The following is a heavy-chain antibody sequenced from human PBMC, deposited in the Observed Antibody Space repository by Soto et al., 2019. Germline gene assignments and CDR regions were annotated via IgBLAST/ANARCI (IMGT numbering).Heavy chain of an antibody. J-gene: IGHJ4*02. D-gene: IGHD3-22*01. CDR1: GYTLTELS. CDR3: ATDLRYYYDSSGYYPY. CDR2: FDPEDGET. Sequence: ASVKVSCKVSGYTLTELSMHWVRQAPGKGLEWMGGFDPEDGETIYAQKFQGRVTMTEDTSTDTAYMELSSLRSEDTAVYYCATDLRYYYDSSGYYPYWGQRTLVTVSS. V-gene: IGHV1-24*01.